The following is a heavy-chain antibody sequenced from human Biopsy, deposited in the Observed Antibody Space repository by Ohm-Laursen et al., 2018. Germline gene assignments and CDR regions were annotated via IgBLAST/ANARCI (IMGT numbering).Heavy chain of an antibody. J-gene: IGHJ6*02. Sequence: ASVKVSCKASGYTFTGYYLHWVGQAPGQGLEWMGWINPDNGGTIHAQKFQGRVTVTRDTSISTAYVEVTSLRSDDTAVYYCVRSRAGGATWGMDVWGQGTTVTVSS. CDR3: VRSRAGGATWGMDV. CDR2: INPDNGGT. CDR1: GYTFTGYY. V-gene: IGHV1-2*02. D-gene: IGHD3-16*01.